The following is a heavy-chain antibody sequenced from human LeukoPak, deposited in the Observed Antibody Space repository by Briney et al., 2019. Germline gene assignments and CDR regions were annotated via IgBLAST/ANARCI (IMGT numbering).Heavy chain of an antibody. J-gene: IGHJ4*02. D-gene: IGHD4-23*01. Sequence: GGSLRLSCAASGFTFDDYGMSWVRQAPGKGLVWVSGINWNGGSTGYADSVKGRFTIYRDNAKDSLYLQMNSLRAEDTALYYCARAGVVTHWYFDYWGQGTLVTVSS. CDR1: GFTFDDYG. CDR2: INWNGGST. V-gene: IGHV3-20*04. CDR3: ARAGVVTHWYFDY.